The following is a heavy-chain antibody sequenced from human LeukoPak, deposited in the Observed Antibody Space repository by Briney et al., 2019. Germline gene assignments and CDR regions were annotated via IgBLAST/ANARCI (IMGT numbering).Heavy chain of an antibody. V-gene: IGHV4-39*01. J-gene: IGHJ4*02. Sequence: SETLSLTCTVSGGSLNISSYYWGWIRQPPGKGLEWIGSIYYSGRTYYNPSLKIRVTIFVDTSKNQFSLKLNSVTAADTAVYYCARSQATAMVSDYWGQGTLVTVSP. D-gene: IGHD2-2*01. CDR1: GGSLNISSYY. CDR3: ARSQATAMVSDY. CDR2: IYYSGRT.